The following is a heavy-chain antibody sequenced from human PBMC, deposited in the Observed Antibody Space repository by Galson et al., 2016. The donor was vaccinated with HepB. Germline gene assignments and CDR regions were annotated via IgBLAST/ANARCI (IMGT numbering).Heavy chain of an antibody. V-gene: IGHV3-48*02. CDR3: ARDRKGTTIYYYGMDV. D-gene: IGHD3-9*01. Sequence: LRLSCAASGFTFSSYRMNWVRQAPGKGLEWVSYISSSSSTIYYADSVKGRFTISRDNAKNSLYLQMNSLRDEDTAVYYCARDRKGTTIYYYGMDVWGQGTTITVSS. J-gene: IGHJ6*02. CDR2: ISSSSSTI. CDR1: GFTFSSYR.